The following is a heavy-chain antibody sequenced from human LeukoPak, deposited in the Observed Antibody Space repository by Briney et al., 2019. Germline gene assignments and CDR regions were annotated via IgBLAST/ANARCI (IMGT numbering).Heavy chain of an antibody. D-gene: IGHD5-12*01. J-gene: IGHJ4*02. CDR1: GYIFTSYD. CDR3: ARGLGEYSGYAVFDY. CDR2: MNPNSGNT. V-gene: IGHV1-8*01. Sequence: ASVKVSCKASGYIFTSYDINWVRQATGQGLEWMGWMNPNSGNTGYAQKFQGRVTMTRNTSISTAYVELSSLRSEDTAVYYCARGLGEYSGYAVFDYWGQGTLVTVSS.